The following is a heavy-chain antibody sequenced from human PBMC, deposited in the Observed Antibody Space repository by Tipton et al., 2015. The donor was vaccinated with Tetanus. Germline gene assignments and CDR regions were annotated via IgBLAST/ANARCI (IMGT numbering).Heavy chain of an antibody. V-gene: IGHV1-18*01. D-gene: IGHD2-15*01. Sequence: QSGPEVKKPGASVKVSCKASGYTFTSYGVSWVRQAPGQGLEWMGWISAYNGNTNYAQKLQGRVTMTTDTSTSTAYVELRSLRSDDTAVYYCARTLRSYYYYYGMDVWGQGATVTVSS. CDR2: ISAYNGNT. CDR1: GYTFTSYG. J-gene: IGHJ6*02. CDR3: ARTLRSYYYYYGMDV.